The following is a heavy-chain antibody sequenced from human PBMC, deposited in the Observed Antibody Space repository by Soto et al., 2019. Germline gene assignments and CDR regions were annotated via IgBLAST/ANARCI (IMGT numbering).Heavy chain of an antibody. V-gene: IGHV3-7*01. CDR1: GFTLSSYL. J-gene: IGHJ3*02. Sequence: GGSLRLSCAASGFTLSSYLMSWVRQAPEKGLEWVANIKQDGSEKYYVDSVKGRFTISRDNAKNSLYLQMNSLRAEDTAVYYCARDLPTYDFWSRAFDIWGQGTMVTVSS. CDR2: IKQDGSEK. CDR3: ARDLPTYDFWSRAFDI. D-gene: IGHD3-3*01.